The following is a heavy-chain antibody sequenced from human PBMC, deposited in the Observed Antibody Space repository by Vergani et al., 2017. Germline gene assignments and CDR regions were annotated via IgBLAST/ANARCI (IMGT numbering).Heavy chain of an antibody. J-gene: IGHJ6*02. D-gene: IGHD4-23*01. CDR2: ISGSGGST. Sequence: EVQLLESGGGLVQPGGSLRLSCAASGFTFSSYAMSWVRQAPGKGLEWVSAISGSGGSTYYADSVKGRFPISRDNSKNTLYLQMNSLRAEDTAVYYCAKVNSRKKNYYYYYGMDVWGQGTTVTVSS. V-gene: IGHV3-23*01. CDR3: AKVNSRKKNYYYYYGMDV. CDR1: GFTFSSYA.